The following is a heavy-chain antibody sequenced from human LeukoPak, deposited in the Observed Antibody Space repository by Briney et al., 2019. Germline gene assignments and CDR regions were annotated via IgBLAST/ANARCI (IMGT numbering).Heavy chain of an antibody. J-gene: IGHJ6*02. D-gene: IGHD1-26*01. CDR3: ARDGRISPYSGMDV. V-gene: IGHV4-39*07. Sequence: PSETLSLTCTVSGDSISSSTYYWGWIRQPPGKGLEWIGTIYYSGSTYYNPSLKSRVSISVDTSKNQFSLKLNSVTPADTAVYYCARDGRISPYSGMDVWGQGTTVTVSS. CDR2: IYYSGST. CDR1: GDSISSSTYY.